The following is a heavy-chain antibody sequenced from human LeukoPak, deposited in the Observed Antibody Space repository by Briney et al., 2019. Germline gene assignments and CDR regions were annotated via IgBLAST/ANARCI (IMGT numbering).Heavy chain of an antibody. CDR3: AKDGIGYCTNGVCRYNWFDP. V-gene: IGHV3-23*01. Sequence: PGGSLRLSCAASGFTFSSYSMNWVRQAPGKGLEWVSAISGSGGSTYYADSVKGRFTISRDNSKNTLYLQMNSLRAEDTAVYYCAKDGIGYCTNGVCRYNWFDPWGQGTLVTVSS. CDR1: GFTFSSYS. D-gene: IGHD2-8*01. CDR2: ISGSGGST. J-gene: IGHJ5*02.